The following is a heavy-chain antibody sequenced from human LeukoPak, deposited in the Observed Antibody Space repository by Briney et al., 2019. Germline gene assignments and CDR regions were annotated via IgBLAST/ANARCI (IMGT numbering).Heavy chain of an antibody. J-gene: IGHJ6*03. CDR2: ISSNGGST. CDR3: ASNTARYYYYMDV. CDR1: GFTFSRYA. D-gene: IGHD5-18*01. Sequence: GGSLRLSCAASGFTFSRYAMHWVRQAPGKGLEYVSAISSNGGSTYYANSVKGRFTISRDNSKNTLYLQMGSLRAEDMAVYYCASNTARYYYYMDVWGKGTTVTVSS. V-gene: IGHV3-64*01.